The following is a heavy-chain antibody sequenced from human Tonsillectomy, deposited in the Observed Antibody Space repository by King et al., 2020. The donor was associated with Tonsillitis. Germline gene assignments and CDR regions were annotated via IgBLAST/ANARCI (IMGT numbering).Heavy chain of an antibody. D-gene: IGHD1-26*01. CDR3: ARDLIVGATPSEYFQH. J-gene: IGHJ1*01. CDR2: IIPILGIA. CDR1: GGTFSSYA. Sequence: QLVQSGAEVKKPGSSVKVSCKASGGTFSSYAISWVRQAPGQGLEWMGRIIPILGIANYAQKFQGRVTITADKSTSTAYMELSRLRSEDTAVYYCARDLIVGATPSEYFQHWGPGTLVTVSS. V-gene: IGHV1-69*04.